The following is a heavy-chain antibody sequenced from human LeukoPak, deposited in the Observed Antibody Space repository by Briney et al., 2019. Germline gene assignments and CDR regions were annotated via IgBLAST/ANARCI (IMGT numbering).Heavy chain of an antibody. Sequence: ASVKVSCKTSGYTFSTYDINCVRQAAGQGLEWMGWMNPNSGNTGFAQKFQGRATITRDTSITTAYLELSSLRSEDTAVYCCARAIRYQLLSDYWGQGTLVSDSS. CDR3: ARAIRYQLLSDY. V-gene: IGHV1-8*03. CDR2: MNPNSGNT. D-gene: IGHD2-2*01. J-gene: IGHJ4*02. CDR1: GYTFSTYD.